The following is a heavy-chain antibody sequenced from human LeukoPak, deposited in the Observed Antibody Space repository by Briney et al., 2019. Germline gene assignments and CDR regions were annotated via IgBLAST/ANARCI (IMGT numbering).Heavy chain of an antibody. CDR2: IYTSGST. Sequence: SETLSLTCTVSGGSISSGSYYWSWIPQPAGKGLEWIGRIYTSGSTYYDPSLKSRVTISVDTSKNQFSLKLSSVTAADTAVYYCARAGGKYYYDSSGYYSTEFPHYFDYWGQGTLVIVSS. CDR1: GGSISSGSYY. D-gene: IGHD3-22*01. V-gene: IGHV4-61*02. J-gene: IGHJ4*02. CDR3: ARAGGKYYYDSSGYYSTEFPHYFDY.